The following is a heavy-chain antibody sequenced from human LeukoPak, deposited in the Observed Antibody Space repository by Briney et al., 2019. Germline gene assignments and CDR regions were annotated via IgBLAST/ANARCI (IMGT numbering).Heavy chain of an antibody. Sequence: GASVKVPCKVSGYTFTDYYMHWVRQAPGQGLEWMGWINLKSGGTNCAQKFQGRVTMTRDTSTSTAYMEVSRLRSDDTAVYYCARDYNGYDDYRKWDYWGQGTLVTVSS. D-gene: IGHD5-12*01. CDR1: GYTFTDYY. J-gene: IGHJ4*02. V-gene: IGHV1-2*02. CDR3: ARDYNGYDDYRKWDY. CDR2: INLKSGGT.